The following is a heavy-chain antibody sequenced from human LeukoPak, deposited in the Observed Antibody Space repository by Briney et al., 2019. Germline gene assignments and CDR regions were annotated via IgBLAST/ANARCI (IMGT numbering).Heavy chain of an antibody. CDR2: INHSGST. Sequence: SETLSLTCAVYGGSFSGYYWSWIRQPPGKGLEWIGEINHSGSTNYNPSLKSRVTISVDTSKNQFSLTLSSVTAADTAVYYCARGGTYYDYVWGSYRLYYFDYWGQGTLVTVSS. J-gene: IGHJ4*02. CDR1: GGSFSGYY. V-gene: IGHV4-34*01. D-gene: IGHD3-16*02. CDR3: ARGGTYYDYVWGSYRLYYFDY.